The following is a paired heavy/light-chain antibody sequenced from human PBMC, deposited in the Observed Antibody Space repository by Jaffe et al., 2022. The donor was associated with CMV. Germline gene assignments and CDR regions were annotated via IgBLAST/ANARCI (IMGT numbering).Light chain of an antibody. J-gene: IGKJ1*01. Sequence: IQMTQSPSSLSASVGDRVTITCRASQSIYSYLNWYQQKPGKAPKFLIYAASSLQSGVPSRFSGSGSGTDFTLTITSLQPEDLATYYCQQSYSAPWTFGQGTKVEIK. V-gene: IGKV1-39*01. CDR3: QQSYSAPWT. CDR2: AAS. CDR1: QSIYSY.
Heavy chain of an antibody. V-gene: IGHV4-59*11. J-gene: IGHJ4*02. CDR3: ASGSNIAATGRDFDY. CDR2: ISNTGST. D-gene: IGHD6-13*01. Sequence: QVQLQESGPGLVKPSETLSLTCTVSGASISDHYWSWIRQPPGKGLDWIGYISNTGSTNYNPSLKSRVTISLDTSENQFSLKLSSVTAADTAVYYCASGSNIAATGRDFDYWGQGTLVTVSS. CDR1: GASISDHY.